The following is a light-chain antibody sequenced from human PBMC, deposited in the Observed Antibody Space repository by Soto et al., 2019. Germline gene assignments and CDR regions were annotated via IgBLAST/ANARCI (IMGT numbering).Light chain of an antibody. CDR2: DAY. Sequence: EVVLTQSPVTLSLAPCERATISCRASQSFRGLLAWYQQKPGQAPRLLIYDAYNRATGIPPRFSGSGSGTDFTLTISSLEPEDSAVYYCQQRHMWPITFGQGTRLEIK. CDR1: QSFRGL. J-gene: IGKJ5*01. CDR3: QQRHMWPIT. V-gene: IGKV3-11*01.